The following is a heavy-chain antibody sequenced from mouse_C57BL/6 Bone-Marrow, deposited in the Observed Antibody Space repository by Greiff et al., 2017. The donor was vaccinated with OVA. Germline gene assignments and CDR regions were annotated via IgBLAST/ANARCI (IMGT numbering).Heavy chain of an antibody. J-gene: IGHJ2*01. V-gene: IGHV14-1*01. CDR1: GFNIKDYY. Sequence: EVQLQQSGAELVRPGASVKLSCTASGFNIKDYYMHWVKQRPEQGLEWIGRIDPEDGDTEYAPKFQGKATMTADTSSNTAYLQLSSLTSEDTAVYYCTPHYYGSSHFDYWGQGTTLTVSS. CDR2: IDPEDGDT. D-gene: IGHD1-1*01. CDR3: TPHYYGSSHFDY.